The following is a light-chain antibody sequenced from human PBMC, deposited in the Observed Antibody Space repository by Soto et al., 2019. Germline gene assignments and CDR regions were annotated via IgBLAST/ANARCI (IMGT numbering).Light chain of an antibody. Sequence: DIQMTQSPSSLSASVGDRVTITCRASQSISSFLNWYQQKAGKAPKLLIYAASSLQSGVPLRFSGSGSGTDFTLTIDSLRPEDFASYYCQQSYSSSPITFGPGTRLEIK. CDR3: QQSYSSSPIT. CDR1: QSISSF. CDR2: AAS. J-gene: IGKJ5*01. V-gene: IGKV1-39*01.